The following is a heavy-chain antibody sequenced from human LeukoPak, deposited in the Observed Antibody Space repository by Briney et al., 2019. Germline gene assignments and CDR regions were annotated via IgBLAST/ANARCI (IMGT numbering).Heavy chain of an antibody. J-gene: IGHJ4*02. V-gene: IGHV3-30*04. Sequence: GGSLRLSCAASGFTFSSYAFHWVRQAPGKGLEWVATMSFDVNNKYYADSVRGRFTISRDNSKNTLYLQMNSLGAEDTAVYSCARGYCTSSSCYNDYWGQGTLVTVSP. CDR1: GFTFSSYA. CDR3: ARGYCTSSSCYNDY. CDR2: MSFDVNNK. D-gene: IGHD2-2*02.